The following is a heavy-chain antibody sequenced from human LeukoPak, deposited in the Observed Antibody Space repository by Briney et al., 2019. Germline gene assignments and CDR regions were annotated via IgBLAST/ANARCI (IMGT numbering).Heavy chain of an antibody. CDR3: ARSNYDILTWFDY. D-gene: IGHD3-9*01. CDR2: IYYSGST. V-gene: IGHV4-59*01. CDR1: GGSISSYY. J-gene: IGHJ4*02. Sequence: SETLSLTCTVSGGSISSYYWSWIRQPPGKGLEWIGYIYYSGSTNYNPSLKSRVTISVDTSKNQFSLKLSSVTAADTAVYYCARSNYDILTWFDYWGREPWSPSPQ.